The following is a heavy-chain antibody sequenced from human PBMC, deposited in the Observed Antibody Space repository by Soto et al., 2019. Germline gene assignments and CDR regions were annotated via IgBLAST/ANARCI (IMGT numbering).Heavy chain of an antibody. CDR2: ISYDGSNK. CDR3: ARDGGSYFNRLGY. D-gene: IGHD1-26*01. J-gene: IGHJ4*02. V-gene: IGHV3-30-3*01. Sequence: LRLSCAASGFTFSSYAMHWVRQAPGKGLEWVAVISYDGSNKYYADSVKGRFTISRDNSKNTLYLQMNSLRAEDTAVYYCARDGGSYFNRLGYWGQGTLVTVSS. CDR1: GFTFSSYA.